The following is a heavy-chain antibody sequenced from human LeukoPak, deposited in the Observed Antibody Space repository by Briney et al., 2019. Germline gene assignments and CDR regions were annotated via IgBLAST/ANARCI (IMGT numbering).Heavy chain of an antibody. J-gene: IGHJ4*02. Sequence: GGSLRLSCVVSGFTFSDYFMDWVRQAPGKGLEWVARTRNKANSYTTEYAASVNGRFTISRDELKNSLYLQMNSLKTEDTAVYYCARSTGTTGGYYFDYWGQGTLVTVSS. CDR3: ARSTGTTGGYYFDY. CDR2: TRNKANSYTT. V-gene: IGHV3-72*01. D-gene: IGHD1-1*01. CDR1: GFTFSDYF.